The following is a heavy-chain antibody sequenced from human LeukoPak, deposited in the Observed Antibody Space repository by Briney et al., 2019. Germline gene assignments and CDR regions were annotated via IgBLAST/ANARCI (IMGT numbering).Heavy chain of an antibody. V-gene: IGHV4-34*01. Sequence: SETLSLTCAVYGGSFSGYYWSWIRQPPGKGLEWIGEINHSGSTNYNPSLKSRVTISVDTSKNQFSLKLSSVTAADTAVYYCARGPVGYCSSTSCYRPTNNWFDPWGQGTLVTVSS. CDR2: INHSGST. CDR1: GGSFSGYY. D-gene: IGHD2-2*01. CDR3: ARGPVGYCSSTSCYRPTNNWFDP. J-gene: IGHJ5*02.